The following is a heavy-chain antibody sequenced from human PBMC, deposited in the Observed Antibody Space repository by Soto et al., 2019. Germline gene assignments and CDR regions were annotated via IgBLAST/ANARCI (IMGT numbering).Heavy chain of an antibody. CDR3: ARLGITMVRGARD. V-gene: IGHV4-39*01. D-gene: IGHD3-10*01. J-gene: IGHJ4*02. CDR1: GGSISSSSYY. CDR2: IYYSGST. Sequence: SETLSLTCTVSGGSISSSSYYWGWIRQPPGKGLEWIGSIYYSGSTYYNPSLKSRVTISVDTSKNQFSLKLSSVTAADTAVYYCARLGITMVRGARDWGQGTLVTVSS.